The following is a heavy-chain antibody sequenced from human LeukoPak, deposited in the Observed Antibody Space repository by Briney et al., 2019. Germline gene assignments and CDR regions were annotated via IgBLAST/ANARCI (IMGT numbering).Heavy chain of an antibody. D-gene: IGHD2-2*01. CDR2: ISGSGGST. V-gene: IGHV3-23*01. CDR3: AKDRPIVVVPAAKKGWFDP. CDR1: GFTISSYW. J-gene: IGHJ5*02. Sequence: PGGSLRLSCAGSGFTISSYWMHWVRQAPGKGLVWVSAISGSGGSTYYADSVKGRFTISRDNSKNTLYLQMNSLRAEDTAVYYCAKDRPIVVVPAAKKGWFDPWGQGTLVTVSS.